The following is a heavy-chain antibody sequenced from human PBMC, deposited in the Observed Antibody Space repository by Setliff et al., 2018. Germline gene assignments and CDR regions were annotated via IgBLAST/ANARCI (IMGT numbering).Heavy chain of an antibody. D-gene: IGHD6-19*01. CDR3: AREQWLDPPGYYYMDG. CDR2: IYIGGSA. J-gene: IGHJ6*03. CDR1: GGSISSYY. V-gene: IGHV4-4*07. Sequence: KPSETLSLTCTVSGGSISSYYWSWIRQPAGKGLEWIGHIYIGGSANYNPSLKSRVTMSIDTSKNQFSQKLNSVTAADMAVYYCAREQWLDPPGYYYMDGWAKGTTVTVSS.